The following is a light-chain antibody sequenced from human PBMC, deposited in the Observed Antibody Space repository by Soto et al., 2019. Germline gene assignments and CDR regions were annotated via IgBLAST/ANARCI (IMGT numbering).Light chain of an antibody. CDR2: EVS. CDR1: SSDVGYYNY. V-gene: IGLV2-14*01. CDR3: SSYTTSSTQV. Sequence: QSVLTQPASVSGSPGQSITISCTGTSSDVGYYNYVSWYQHHPGKAPKLIIYEVSNRPSGVSNRFSGSKSGNTASLTISGLQAEDEADYYCSSYTTSSTQVFGGGTKVTVL. J-gene: IGLJ2*01.